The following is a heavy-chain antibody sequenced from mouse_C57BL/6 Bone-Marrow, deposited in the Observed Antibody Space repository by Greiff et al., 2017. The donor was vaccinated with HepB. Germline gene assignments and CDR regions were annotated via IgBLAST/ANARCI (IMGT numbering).Heavy chain of an antibody. D-gene: IGHD1-1*01. CDR1: GYTFTSYW. J-gene: IGHJ2*01. Sequence: QVQLQQPGAELVMPGASVKLSCKASGYTFTSYWMHWVKQRPGQGLEWIGEIDPSDSYTNYNQKFKGKSTLTVDKSSRTAYMQLSSLTSEDSAVYYCAREDGDYYGNNYYFDYWGQGTTLTVSS. CDR3: AREDGDYYGNNYYFDY. CDR2: IDPSDSYT. V-gene: IGHV1-69*01.